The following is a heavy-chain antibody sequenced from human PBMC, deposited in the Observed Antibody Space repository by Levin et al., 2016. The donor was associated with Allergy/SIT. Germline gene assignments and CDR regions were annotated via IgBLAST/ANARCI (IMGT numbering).Heavy chain of an antibody. D-gene: IGHD2-21*01. CDR3: ATSNVGVFDY. Sequence: SETLSLTCTVSGDSISRSGYYWGWIRQPPGKGLEWIGSIYYGGRTYYNPSLKSRLTISVDTSKNQLSLRLSSVTAADTAVYYCATSNVGVFDYWGQGALVTVSS. V-gene: IGHV4-39*01. J-gene: IGHJ4*02. CDR2: IYYGGRT. CDR1: GDSISRSGYY.